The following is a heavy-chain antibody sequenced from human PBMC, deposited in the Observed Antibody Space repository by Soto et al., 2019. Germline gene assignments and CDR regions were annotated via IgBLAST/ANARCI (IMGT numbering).Heavy chain of an antibody. D-gene: IGHD3-9*01. CDR3: AKDRQPDGIWTFDS. CDR1: GFTFSTYT. CDR2: ITGGGAT. Sequence: GGSLRLSCSGSGFTFSTYTMSWVRLAPGKGLEWVSAITGGGATFSADSVTGRFIISRDNSKNTLYLQMRSLRVEDTALYFCAKDRQPDGIWTFDSWGQGTLVTGLL. J-gene: IGHJ4*02. V-gene: IGHV3-23*01.